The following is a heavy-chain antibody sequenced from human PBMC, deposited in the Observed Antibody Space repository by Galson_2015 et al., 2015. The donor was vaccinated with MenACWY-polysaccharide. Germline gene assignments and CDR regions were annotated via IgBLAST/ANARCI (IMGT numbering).Heavy chain of an antibody. Sequence: LRLSCAASGFTFTSYAMSWVRQAPGKGLEWVSAIRSSGTNTYYADSVKGRFTISRDNSKNTLYLQMNSLRAEDTAVYYCAKDSTDFWSVAGRFDHWGQGNLVTVSS. J-gene: IGHJ5*02. D-gene: IGHD3-3*01. CDR3: AKDSTDFWSVAGRFDH. V-gene: IGHV3-23*01. CDR2: IRSSGTNT. CDR1: GFTFTSYA.